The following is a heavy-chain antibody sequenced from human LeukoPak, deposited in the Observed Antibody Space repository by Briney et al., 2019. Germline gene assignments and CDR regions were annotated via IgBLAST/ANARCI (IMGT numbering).Heavy chain of an antibody. CDR1: GFTFSSYD. D-gene: IGHD3-3*01. J-gene: IGHJ4*02. CDR2: ISDDRSNK. V-gene: IGHV3-30*18. Sequence: QPGRSLRLSCAASGFTFSSYDMHWVRQASGKGLEWVAVISDDRSNKYYADSVKGRFTISRDNSKNTLYLQMNSPRAEDTAVYYCAKSYYDFWSGYYQTFDYWGQGTLVTVSS. CDR3: AKSYYDFWSGYYQTFDY.